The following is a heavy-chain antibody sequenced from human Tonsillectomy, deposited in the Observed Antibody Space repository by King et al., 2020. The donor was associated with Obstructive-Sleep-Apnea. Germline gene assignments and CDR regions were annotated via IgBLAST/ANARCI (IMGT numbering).Heavy chain of an antibody. CDR2: IYHSGTT. D-gene: IGHD4-17*01. Sequence: QLQESGPGLVKPSGTLSLTCAVSGGSISSSDWWNWVRQPPGKGLEWIGDIYHSGTTNYNPSLKGRVTISVDKTKNHFSLQLSSVTAADTAVYYCARSGDYGDNWFDPWGQGTLVTVSS. V-gene: IGHV4-4*02. CDR3: ARSGDYGDNWFDP. CDR1: GGSISSSDW. J-gene: IGHJ5*02.